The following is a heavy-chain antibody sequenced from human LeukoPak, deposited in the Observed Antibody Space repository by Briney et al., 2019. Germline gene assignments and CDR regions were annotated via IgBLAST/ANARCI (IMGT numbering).Heavy chain of an antibody. V-gene: IGHV4-61*01. CDR3: ARDGDYGDYSFDY. CDR2: IYYSGST. CDR1: GGSVSSGSYY. D-gene: IGHD4-17*01. J-gene: IGHJ4*02. Sequence: SETLFLTCTVSGGSVSSGSYYWGWIRQPPGTGLEWIGYIYYSGSTNYNPSLKSRVTISVDTSKNQFSLKLSSVTAADTAVYYCARDGDYGDYSFDYWGQGTLVTVSS.